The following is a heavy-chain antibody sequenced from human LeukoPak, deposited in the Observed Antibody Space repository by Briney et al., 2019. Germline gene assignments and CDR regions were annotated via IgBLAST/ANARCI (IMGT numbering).Heavy chain of an antibody. CDR3: ARSADRSGYFREITLYYFDY. CDR2: INNRGSTI. CDR1: GFTFSDFY. J-gene: IGHJ4*02. Sequence: GGSLRLSCAASGFTFSDFYMTWIRQAPGKGLEWVSYINNRGSTIHYADSVRGRFTISRDNAKKSLYLQMNSLRAEDTAVYYCARSADRSGYFREITLYYFDYWGQGTLVTVSS. V-gene: IGHV3-11*01. D-gene: IGHD3-22*01.